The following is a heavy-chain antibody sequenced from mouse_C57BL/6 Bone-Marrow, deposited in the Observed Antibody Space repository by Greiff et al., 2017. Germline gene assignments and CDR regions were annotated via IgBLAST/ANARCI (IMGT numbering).Heavy chain of an antibody. J-gene: IGHJ4*01. D-gene: IGHD1-1*01. V-gene: IGHV1-55*01. CDR3: ARKVYYGSSYENAMDY. Sequence: QVQLQQPGAELVKPGASVKMSCTASGYTFTSYWITWVKQRPGQGLEWIGDIYPGSGSTNYNEKFKSKATLTVDTSSSTAYMQLSSLTSEDSAVYYCARKVYYGSSYENAMDYWGQGTSVTVSS. CDR2: IYPGSGST. CDR1: GYTFTSYW.